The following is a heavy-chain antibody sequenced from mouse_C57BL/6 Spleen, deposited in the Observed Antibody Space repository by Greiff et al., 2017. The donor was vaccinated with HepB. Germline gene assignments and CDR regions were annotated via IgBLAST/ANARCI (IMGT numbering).Heavy chain of an antibody. Sequence: VQGVESGAELARPGASVKLSCKASGYTFTSYGISWVKQRTGQGLEWIGEIYPRSGNTYYNEKFKGKATLTADKSSSTAYMELRSLTSEDSAVYFCARSRQLNDYWGQGTTLTVSS. CDR2: IYPRSGNT. V-gene: IGHV1-81*01. D-gene: IGHD3-2*02. CDR1: GYTFTSYG. CDR3: ARSRQLNDY. J-gene: IGHJ2*01.